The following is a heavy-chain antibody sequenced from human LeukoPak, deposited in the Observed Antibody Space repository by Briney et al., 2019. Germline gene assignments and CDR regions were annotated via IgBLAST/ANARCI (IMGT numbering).Heavy chain of an antibody. Sequence: SETLSLTCTVSGYSISSGYYWGWIRQPPGKGLEWIGSIYHSGSTYYNPSLKSRVTISVDTSKNQFSLKLSSVTAADTAVYYCARHVYDILTGYFGWFDPWGQGTLVTVSS. D-gene: IGHD3-9*01. CDR2: IYHSGST. CDR3: ARHVYDILTGYFGWFDP. J-gene: IGHJ5*02. V-gene: IGHV4-38-2*02. CDR1: GYSISSGYY.